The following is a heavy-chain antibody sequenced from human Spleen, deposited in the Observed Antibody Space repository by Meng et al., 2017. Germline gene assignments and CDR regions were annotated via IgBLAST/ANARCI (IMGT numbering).Heavy chain of an antibody. CDR2: INHSGST. Sequence: QVQLQQWGARLLNSSETPSLTCVVSGGSFSDYYWSWIRQPPGKGLEWIGEINHSGSTNYNPSLESRATISVDTSQNNLSLKLSSVTAADSAVYYCARGPTTMAHDFDYWGQGTLVTVSS. CDR3: ARGPTTMAHDFDY. CDR1: GGSFSDYY. D-gene: IGHD4-11*01. V-gene: IGHV4-34*01. J-gene: IGHJ4*02.